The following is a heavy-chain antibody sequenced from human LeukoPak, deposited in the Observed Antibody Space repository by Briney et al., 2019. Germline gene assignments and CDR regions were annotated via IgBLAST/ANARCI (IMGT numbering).Heavy chain of an antibody. CDR1: GFTICRYG. V-gene: IGHV3-30*02. Sequence: QSGGSLRLSRAASGFTICRYGMESGCQAPGKGLEWVAFIRHDESVRFYADSVKGRFTISRDNSKNTLYLQMNSLRPEDSAVYYFGKGHYQRVSGLGDYWGQGILVTVSS. CDR2: IRHDESVR. J-gene: IGHJ4*02. CDR3: GKGHYQRVSGLGDY. D-gene: IGHD2-2*01.